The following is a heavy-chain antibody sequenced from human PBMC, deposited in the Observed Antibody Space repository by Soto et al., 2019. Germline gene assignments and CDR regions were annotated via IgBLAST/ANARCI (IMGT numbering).Heavy chain of an antibody. CDR2: IYISGST. CDR1: GGSVISGTYY. Sequence: PSETLSLTCTVSGGSVISGTYYFFCIRQPPWNGLELIGYIYISGSTNYNSSLESRVTISADTPKNQFSLKLNSVTAADTAVYYCARVNYCSSSSCYWFDYWGQGSLVTVSS. D-gene: IGHD2-2*01. J-gene: IGHJ4*02. CDR3: ARVNYCSSSSCYWFDY. V-gene: IGHV4-61*01.